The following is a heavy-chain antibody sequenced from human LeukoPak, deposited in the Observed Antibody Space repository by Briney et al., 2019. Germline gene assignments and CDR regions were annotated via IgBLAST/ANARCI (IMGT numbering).Heavy chain of an antibody. CDR1: GYTFTGQF. CDR2: IDPPSGAP. CDR3: ARSGFSTGFYLDF. D-gene: IGHD6-19*01. V-gene: IGHV1-2*02. J-gene: IGHJ4*02. Sequence: ASVRVSSKASGYTFTGQFIHWLRQAPGQGLEWMGWIDPPSGAPHYAPKFQDRVTMTRDTSIATAYLEVHRLKSDDTAVYYCARSGFSTGFYLDFSGQGNLISVSS.